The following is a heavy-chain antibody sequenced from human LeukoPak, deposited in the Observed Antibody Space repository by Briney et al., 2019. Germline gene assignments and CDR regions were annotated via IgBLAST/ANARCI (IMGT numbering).Heavy chain of an antibody. CDR1: VFTSCSYS. D-gene: IGHD6-6*01. Sequence: GGSLRHSSVASVFTSCSYSMNWVRHAPGKGLLRVSSISSSSSYIYYADSVKGRFTISRDNAKNSLYLQMNSLRAEDTAVYYCARIEYSSSAPFDYWGQGTLVTVSS. V-gene: IGHV3-21*01. CDR2: ISSSSSYI. CDR3: ARIEYSSSAPFDY. J-gene: IGHJ4*02.